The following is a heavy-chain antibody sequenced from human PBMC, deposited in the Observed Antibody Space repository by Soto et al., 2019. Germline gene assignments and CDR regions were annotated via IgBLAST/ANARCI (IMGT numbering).Heavy chain of an antibody. CDR1: GGFINNSAYY. CDR3: ARHGAYSTSVYYYYGMDV. D-gene: IGHD6-13*01. Sequence: QVHLQESGPGLVKPSETLSLTCTVSGGFINNSAYYWGWIRQPPGKGLDWIASGYYGGRTYYNPSLKSRVTFSLDTSNSRFSLELSSVTAADTAVYYCARHGAYSTSVYYYYGMDVWGQGTTVTVSS. CDR2: GYYGGRT. J-gene: IGHJ6*02. V-gene: IGHV4-39*01.